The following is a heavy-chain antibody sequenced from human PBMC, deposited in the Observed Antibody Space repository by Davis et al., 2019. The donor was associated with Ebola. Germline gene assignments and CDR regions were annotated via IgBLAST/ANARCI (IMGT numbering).Heavy chain of an antibody. J-gene: IGHJ1*01. CDR3: ARLAASDFWSGFAEYFQH. CDR1: GYSFPSYW. Sequence: KVSCKGSGYSFPSYWIGWVRQMPGKGLEWMGIIYPGDSDTRYSPSFQGQVTISADQSISTAYLQWSSLKASDTAMYYCARLAASDFWSGFAEYFQHWGQGTLVTVSS. D-gene: IGHD3-3*01. CDR2: IYPGDSDT. V-gene: IGHV5-51*01.